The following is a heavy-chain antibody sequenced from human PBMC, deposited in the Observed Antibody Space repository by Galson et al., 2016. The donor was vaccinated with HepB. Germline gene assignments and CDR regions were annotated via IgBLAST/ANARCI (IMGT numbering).Heavy chain of an antibody. V-gene: IGHV3-30*18. CDR3: AKDRTGGYSYGNRYYFYGMDV. CDR2: ILYDASDK. J-gene: IGHJ6*02. Sequence: SLRLSCAASGFTFSWFGMHWVRQAPGKGLEWVAAISYDGVAVILYDASDKYYADSVKGRFTISRDNSKNTLYLQMNSLRAEDTAVYYCAKDRTGGYSYGNRYYFYGMDVWGQGTTVSVSS. D-gene: IGHD5-18*01. CDR1: GFTFSWFG.